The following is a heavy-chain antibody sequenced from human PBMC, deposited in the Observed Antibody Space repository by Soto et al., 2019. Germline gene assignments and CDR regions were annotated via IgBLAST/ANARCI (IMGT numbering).Heavy chain of an antibody. J-gene: IGHJ4*02. V-gene: IGHV3-23*01. CDR3: AKGCGGDCYSGVQY. CDR2: ISNSGGST. D-gene: IGHD2-21*02. Sequence: EVQLLESGRGLVQPGGSLRLSCAASGFTFSSSAMSWVRQAPGKGLEWVSSISNSGGSTYYADSVKGRFTISRDNSKNTLYLQMNSLQAEDTAVYYCAKGCGGDCYSGVQYWGQGTRVTVSS. CDR1: GFTFSSSA.